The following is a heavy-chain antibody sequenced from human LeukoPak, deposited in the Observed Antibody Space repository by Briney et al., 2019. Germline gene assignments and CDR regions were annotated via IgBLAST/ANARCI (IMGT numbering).Heavy chain of an antibody. J-gene: IGHJ5*02. CDR3: ARSRLTGDLRWFDP. CDR2: IYHSGAT. D-gene: IGHD7-27*01. Sequence: SETLSLTCTVSGGSISRYSWNWVRQPPGKGLEWVGYIYHSGATNYNPSLKSRVTISVDTSKNQFSLKLSSVTAADTAVYYCARSRLTGDLRWFDPWGQGTLVTVSS. CDR1: GGSISRYS. V-gene: IGHV4-59*08.